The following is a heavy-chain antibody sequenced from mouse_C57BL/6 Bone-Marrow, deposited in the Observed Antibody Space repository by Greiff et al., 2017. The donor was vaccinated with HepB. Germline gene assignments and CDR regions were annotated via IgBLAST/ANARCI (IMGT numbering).Heavy chain of an antibody. V-gene: IGHV5-6*01. CDR1: GFTFSSYG. J-gene: IGHJ2*01. CDR2: ISSGGSYT. Sequence: EVMLVESGGDLVKPGGSLKLSCAASGFTFSSYGMSWVRQTPDKRLEWVATISSGGSYTYYPASVKGRVTISRDHAKNTLYLQMSSLKSEDTAMYYYARHPPLHYYGSSYYFDSCGQNATLTVST. CDR3: ARHPPLHYYGSSYYFDS. D-gene: IGHD1-1*01.